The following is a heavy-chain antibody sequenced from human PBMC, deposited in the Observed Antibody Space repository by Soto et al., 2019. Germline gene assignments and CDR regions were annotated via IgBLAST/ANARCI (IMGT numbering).Heavy chain of an antibody. CDR2: IWYDGSNK. CDR3: ARDGTVAGPIDY. V-gene: IGHV3-33*01. J-gene: IGHJ4*02. Sequence: QVQLVESGGGVVQPGRSLRLSCAASGFTFSSYGMHWVRQAPGKGLEWVAVIWYDGSNKYYADSVKGRFTISRDNSKNTLYLQMNSLRAEDTAVYYCARDGTVAGPIDYWGQGTLVTVSS. CDR1: GFTFSSYG. D-gene: IGHD6-19*01.